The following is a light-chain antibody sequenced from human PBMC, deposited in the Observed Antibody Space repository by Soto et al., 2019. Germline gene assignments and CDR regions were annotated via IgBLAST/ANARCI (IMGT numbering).Light chain of an antibody. CDR1: QSVSSSY. V-gene: IGKV3-20*01. Sequence: IDLPQPPGTLSLSPGVGATLSCRASQSVSSSYLAWYQHKPGQAPRLLIYDASRRATGIPDRFSGSGSGTDSPLTISRLPHDDFTVYYCQQYGSPPRTFGPGTKVDIK. J-gene: IGKJ1*01. CDR3: QQYGSPPRT. CDR2: DAS.